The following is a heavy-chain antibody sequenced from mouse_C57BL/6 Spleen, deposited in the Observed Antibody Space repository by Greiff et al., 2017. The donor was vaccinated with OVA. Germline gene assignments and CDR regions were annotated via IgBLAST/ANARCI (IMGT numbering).Heavy chain of an antibody. D-gene: IGHD1-1*01. CDR2: ISYDGSN. Sequence: ESGPGLVKPSQSLSLTCSVTGYSITSGYYWNWIRQFPGNKLEWMGYISYDGSNNYNPSLKNRISITRDTSTNQFFLKLNSVTTEDTATYYCARGGFYDWYFEVWGTGSTVTVAS. J-gene: IGHJ1*03. CDR3: ARGGFYDWYFEV. V-gene: IGHV3-6*01. CDR1: GYSITSGYY.